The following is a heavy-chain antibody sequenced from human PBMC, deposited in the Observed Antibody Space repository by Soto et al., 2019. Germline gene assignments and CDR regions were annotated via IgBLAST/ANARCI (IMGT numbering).Heavy chain of an antibody. D-gene: IGHD3-10*01. CDR1: GFTFSSYA. CDR3: ATSEYGSGRVFDY. J-gene: IGHJ4*02. V-gene: IGHV3-23*01. Sequence: EVQLLESGGGLVQPGGSLRLSCAASGFTFSSYAMSWVRQAPGKGLEWVSAISGSGGSTYYADSVKGRFTISRDNSKNTLYLQMNSLRAEDTAVYYCATSEYGSGRVFDYWGQGTLVTVSS. CDR2: ISGSGGST.